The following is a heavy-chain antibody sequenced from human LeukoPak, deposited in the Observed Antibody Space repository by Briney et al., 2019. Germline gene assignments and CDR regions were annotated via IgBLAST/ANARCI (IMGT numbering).Heavy chain of an antibody. V-gene: IGHV3-48*01. CDR1: GFTFSSYS. CDR3: ARASDYYDSSGLPDY. CDR2: ISSSSSTI. Sequence: PGGSLRLSCAASGFTFSSYSMKRVRQAPGKGLEWVSYISSSSSTIYYADSVKGRFTISRDNAKNSLYLQMNSLRAEDTAAYYCARASDYYDSSGLPDYWGQGTLVTVSS. J-gene: IGHJ4*02. D-gene: IGHD3-22*01.